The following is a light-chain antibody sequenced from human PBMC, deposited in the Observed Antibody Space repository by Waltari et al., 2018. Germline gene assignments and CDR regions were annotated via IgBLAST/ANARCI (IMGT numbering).Light chain of an antibody. Sequence: QSALTQPPSASGSLGQSVTISCTGTSSDVGGYNYVSWYQQHPGKAPKLMIYDVTKRPSGGPDRFSGSKSGNTASLTVSGLQAEDEADYYCSSYAGSNKVFGTGTKVTVL. V-gene: IGLV2-8*01. CDR1: SSDVGGYNY. CDR2: DVT. CDR3: SSYAGSNKV. J-gene: IGLJ1*01.